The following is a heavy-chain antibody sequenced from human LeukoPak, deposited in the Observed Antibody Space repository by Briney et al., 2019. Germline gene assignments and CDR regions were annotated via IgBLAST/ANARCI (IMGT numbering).Heavy chain of an antibody. J-gene: IGHJ4*02. CDR2: ISGSGGST. D-gene: IGHD6-13*01. CDR3: AKSGEQQLVPFGFDY. CDR1: GFTFSSYA. Sequence: GGSLRLSCAASGFTFSSYAMSWVRQAPGKGLEWVSAISGSGGSTYYADSVKGRFTISRDNSKNTLYLQMNSLRAEDTAVYYCAKSGEQQLVPFGFDYWGQGTLVTVSS. V-gene: IGHV3-23*01.